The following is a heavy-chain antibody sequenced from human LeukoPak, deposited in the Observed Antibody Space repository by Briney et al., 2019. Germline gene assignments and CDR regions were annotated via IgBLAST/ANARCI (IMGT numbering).Heavy chain of an antibody. D-gene: IGHD3-3*01. Sequence: SETLPLTCTVSGGSISSYYWSWIRQPPGKGLEWIGYIYYSGSTNYNPSLKSRVTISVDTSKNQFSLKLSSVTAADTAVYYCARTEQNDFWSGYYFDYWGQGTLVTVSS. J-gene: IGHJ4*02. V-gene: IGHV4-59*01. CDR1: GGSISSYY. CDR3: ARTEQNDFWSGYYFDY. CDR2: IYYSGST.